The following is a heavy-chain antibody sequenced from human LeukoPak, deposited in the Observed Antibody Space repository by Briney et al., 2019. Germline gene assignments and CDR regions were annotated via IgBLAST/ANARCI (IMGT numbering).Heavy chain of an antibody. D-gene: IGHD3-3*01. V-gene: IGHV4-38-2*02. J-gene: IGHJ4*02. CDR1: GYSISSGYY. CDR2: IYHSGST. CDR3: ACWEWSYY. Sequence: PSETLSLTCTVSGYSISSGYYWGWIRQPPGKGLEWIGSIYHSGSTYYNPSLKSRVTISVDTSKNQFSLKLSSVTAADTAVYYCACWEWSYYWGQGTLVTVSS.